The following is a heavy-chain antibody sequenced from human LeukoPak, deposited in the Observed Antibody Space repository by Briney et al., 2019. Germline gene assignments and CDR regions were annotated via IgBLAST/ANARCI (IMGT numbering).Heavy chain of an antibody. CDR1: GFTFDDYG. V-gene: IGHV3-20*04. J-gene: IGHJ4*02. CDR3: AKDIGDGYNYGIDY. CDR2: INWNGDST. D-gene: IGHD5-24*01. Sequence: GGSLRLSCAASGFTFDDYGMTWVRQAPGKGLKWISDINWNGDSTGYADSVKGRFTISRDNAKNSLYLQMNSLRTEDTALYYCAKDIGDGYNYGIDYWGQGTLVTVSS.